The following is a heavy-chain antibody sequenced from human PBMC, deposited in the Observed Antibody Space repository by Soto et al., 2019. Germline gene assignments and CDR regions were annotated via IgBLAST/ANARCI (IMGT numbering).Heavy chain of an antibody. Sequence: GGSLRLSCVASGFTFSNYAMRWVRHAPGKGLEWVSGISASGRDTYYADSVKDRFTISRDSFKNTLYLQMNSLRAEDTGTYYCAKGKTSGWYYFDYWGQGALVTVSS. CDR1: GFTFSNYA. J-gene: IGHJ4*02. D-gene: IGHD6-19*01. CDR2: ISASGRDT. V-gene: IGHV3-23*01. CDR3: AKGKTSGWYYFDY.